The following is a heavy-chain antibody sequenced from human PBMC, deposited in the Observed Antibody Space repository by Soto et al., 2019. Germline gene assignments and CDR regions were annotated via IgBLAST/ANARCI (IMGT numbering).Heavy chain of an antibody. CDR1: GFTFSSYW. CDR3: AIGYSSSRGYYFDY. D-gene: IGHD6-13*01. Sequence: EVRLLESGGGLVQPGGSLRLSCAASGFTFSSYWMHWVRQAPGKGLVWVSRINSDGSSTSYADSVKGRFTISRDNAKNSLYLQMNSLSAEDTAVYYCAIGYSSSRGYYFDYWGQGTMVTVSS. V-gene: IGHV3-74*01. CDR2: INSDGSST. J-gene: IGHJ4*02.